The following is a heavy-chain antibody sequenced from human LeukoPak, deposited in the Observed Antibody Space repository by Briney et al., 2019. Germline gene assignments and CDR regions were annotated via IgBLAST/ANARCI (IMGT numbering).Heavy chain of an antibody. Sequence: GGSLRLSCAASGFTFSSYAMSWVRQAPGKGLEWVSAISGSGGSTYYADSVKGWFTISRDNSKNTLYLQMNSLRAEDTAVYYCARDDYYDSSGYYFTCFYYYYGMDVWGQGTTVTVSS. J-gene: IGHJ6*02. CDR1: GFTFSSYA. CDR3: ARDDYYDSSGYYFTCFYYYYGMDV. CDR2: ISGSGGST. D-gene: IGHD3-22*01. V-gene: IGHV3-23*01.